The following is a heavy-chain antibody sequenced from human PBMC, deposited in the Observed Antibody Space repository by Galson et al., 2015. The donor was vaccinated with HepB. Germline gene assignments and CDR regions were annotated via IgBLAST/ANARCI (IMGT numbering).Heavy chain of an antibody. V-gene: IGHV3-30-3*01. D-gene: IGHD6-19*01. J-gene: IGHJ6*03. Sequence: SLRLSCAASGFTFSSYALHWVRQAPGKGLEWVAVISYDDDSHKYYADSVKGRFTISRDNSTNTMSLQMDGLRPEDTAVYYCVRDRSAWYRFGYLDVWGKGTTVTVSS. CDR3: VRDRSAWYRFGYLDV. CDR2: ISYDDDSHK. CDR1: GFTFSSYA.